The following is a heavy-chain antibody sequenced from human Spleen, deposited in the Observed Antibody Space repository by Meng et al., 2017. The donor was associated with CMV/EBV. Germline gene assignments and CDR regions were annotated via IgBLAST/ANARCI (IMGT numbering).Heavy chain of an antibody. CDR3: ARDPFGNYYGSGNFDY. CDR1: GFTFSSYT. Sequence: GGSLRLSCAASGFTFSSYTIHWVRQAPGKGLEWVTTISSDGSNQYYADSVKGRFTISRDNSKNTLYVQMNSLRAEDTAVYYCARDPFGNYYGSGNFDYWGQGTLVTVSS. V-gene: IGHV3-30-3*01. CDR2: ISSDGSNQ. D-gene: IGHD3-10*01. J-gene: IGHJ4*02.